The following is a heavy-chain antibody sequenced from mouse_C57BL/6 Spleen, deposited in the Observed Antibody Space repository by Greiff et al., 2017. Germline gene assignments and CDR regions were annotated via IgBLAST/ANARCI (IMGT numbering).Heavy chain of an antibody. Sequence: EVKLMESGPELVKPGASVKISCKASGYSFTDYNMNWVKQSNGKSLEWIGVINPNYGTTSYNQKFKGKATLTVDQSSSTAYMQLNSLTSEDSAVYYCARGHYGSSYGWYFDVWGTGTTVTVSS. J-gene: IGHJ1*03. CDR1: GYSFTDYN. V-gene: IGHV1-39*01. CDR2: INPNYGTT. D-gene: IGHD1-1*01. CDR3: ARGHYGSSYGWYFDV.